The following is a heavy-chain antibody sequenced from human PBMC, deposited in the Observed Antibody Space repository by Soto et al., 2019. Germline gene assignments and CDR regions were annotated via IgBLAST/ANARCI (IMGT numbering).Heavy chain of an antibody. J-gene: IGHJ4*02. CDR1: GGLFSSYP. D-gene: IGHD3-22*01. CDR3: ARGGSGYTWFNEF. Sequence: QEQLVQSGAEVKKPGSSVKVSCKASGGLFSSYPISWVRQVPGQGLEWMGGIIPVFQTAYYTQRFQGRVTINADESTNTAQMGVSSLGSEDKANYYCARGGSGYTWFNEFWGQGTLVTVSS. V-gene: IGHV1-69*01. CDR2: IIPVFQTA.